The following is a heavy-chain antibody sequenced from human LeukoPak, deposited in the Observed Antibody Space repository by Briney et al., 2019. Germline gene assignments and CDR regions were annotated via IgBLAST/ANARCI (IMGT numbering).Heavy chain of an antibody. D-gene: IGHD6-6*01. CDR3: AKDPEYSSSSGTDY. CDR1: GFTFSDYY. V-gene: IGHV3-30*18. J-gene: IGHJ4*02. CDR2: ISYDGSNK. Sequence: GGSLRLSCAASGFTFSDYYMSWIRQAPGKGLEWVAVISYDGSNKYYADSVKGRFTISRDNSKNTLYLQMNSLRAEDTAVYYCAKDPEYSSSSGTDYWGQGTLVTVSS.